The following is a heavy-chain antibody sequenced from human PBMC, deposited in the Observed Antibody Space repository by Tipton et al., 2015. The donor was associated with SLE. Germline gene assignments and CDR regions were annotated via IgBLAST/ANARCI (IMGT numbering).Heavy chain of an antibody. Sequence: SLRLSCAASGFTFSSYEMNWVRQAPGKGLEWVSYISSSGSTIYYADSVKGRFTISRDNAKNSLYLQMNSLRAQDTAVYYCARGGYSSSLYYYYGMDVWGQGTTVTVSS. CDR3: ARGGYSSSLYYYYGMDV. CDR2: ISSSGSTI. CDR1: GFTFSSYE. J-gene: IGHJ6*02. D-gene: IGHD6-13*01. V-gene: IGHV3-48*03.